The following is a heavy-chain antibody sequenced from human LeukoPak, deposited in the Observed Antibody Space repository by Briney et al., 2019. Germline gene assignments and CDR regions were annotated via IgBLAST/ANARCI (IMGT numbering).Heavy chain of an antibody. Sequence: QTGGSLRLSCAASGFTFSGYWMYWVRQAPGKGLVWVSLINSDGSSTNYADSVKGRFTISRDNAKNTLYLQVNSLRADDTAIYYCAKVNCDGHCSSNDWYFDLWGRGTLVTVSS. D-gene: IGHD2-21*02. CDR3: AKVNCDGHCSSNDWYFDL. J-gene: IGHJ2*01. V-gene: IGHV3-74*01. CDR2: INSDGSST. CDR1: GFTFSGYW.